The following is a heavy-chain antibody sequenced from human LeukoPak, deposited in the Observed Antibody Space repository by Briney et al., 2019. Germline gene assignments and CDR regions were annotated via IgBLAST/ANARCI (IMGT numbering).Heavy chain of an antibody. V-gene: IGHV3-30*18. CDR3: AKGTAVDRQYFEN. CDR2: ISFDGSHK. Sequence: PGGSLRLSCAASRFTFSACGMHWVRQAPGKGLEWVAAISFDGSHKYYAVSVKGRFTISRDNSMNTLYLQMNSLRAEDTAVYYCAKGTAVDRQYFENWGQGTLVTVSS. CDR1: RFTFSACG. J-gene: IGHJ4*02. D-gene: IGHD1-1*01.